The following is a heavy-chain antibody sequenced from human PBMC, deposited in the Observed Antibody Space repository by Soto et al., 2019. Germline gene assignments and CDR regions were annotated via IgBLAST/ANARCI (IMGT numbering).Heavy chain of an antibody. D-gene: IGHD6-6*01. V-gene: IGHV1-18*04. J-gene: IGHJ5*02. Sequence: GASVKVSCKASGYTFTTYDISWVRQAPGQGLEWMGRISTYNGNTNYPQSLQGRLTMTTDTSTTTAYMELRSLRSDDTAVYYCARERPDGARLDPWGQGTLVTVSS. CDR3: ARERPDGARLDP. CDR1: GYTFTTYD. CDR2: ISTYNGNT.